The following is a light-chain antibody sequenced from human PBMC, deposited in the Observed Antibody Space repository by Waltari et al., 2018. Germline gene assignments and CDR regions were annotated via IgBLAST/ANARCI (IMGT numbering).Light chain of an antibody. CDR3: SSYGGSNNLV. Sequence: QSALTQPPSASGSPGQSVTISCTGTSSDVGGYNYVSWYQQHPGKAPKAMIYEVSKRPSGVPARFAGSKSGNTASLTVSGVQAEDEADYYCSSYGGSNNLVFGGGTKLTVL. J-gene: IGLJ3*02. CDR2: EVS. CDR1: SSDVGGYNY. V-gene: IGLV2-8*01.